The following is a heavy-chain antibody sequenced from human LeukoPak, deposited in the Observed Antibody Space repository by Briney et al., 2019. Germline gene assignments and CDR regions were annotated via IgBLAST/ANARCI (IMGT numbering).Heavy chain of an antibody. Sequence: GASVKVSCKVSGYTLTELSMHWVRQAPGKRLEWMGGFDPEDGETIYAQKFQGRVTMTEDTPTDTAYMELSSLRSEDTAVYYCATDDGQQQLVRHYWGQGTLVTVSS. D-gene: IGHD6-13*01. V-gene: IGHV1-24*01. CDR2: FDPEDGET. J-gene: IGHJ4*02. CDR3: ATDDGQQQLVRHY. CDR1: GYTLTELS.